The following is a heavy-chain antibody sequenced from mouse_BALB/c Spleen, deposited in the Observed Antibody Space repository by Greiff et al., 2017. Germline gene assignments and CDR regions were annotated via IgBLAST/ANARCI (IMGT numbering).Heavy chain of an antibody. Sequence: VQLKESGAELVKPGASVKLSCTASGFNIKDTYMHWVKQRPEQGLEWIGRIDPANGNTKYDPKFQGKATITADTPSNTAYLQLSSLTSEDTAVYYCARYDGSSLFAYWGQGTLVTVSA. V-gene: IGHV14-3*02. CDR2: IDPANGNT. CDR1: GFNIKDTY. CDR3: ARYDGSSLFAY. D-gene: IGHD1-1*01. J-gene: IGHJ3*01.